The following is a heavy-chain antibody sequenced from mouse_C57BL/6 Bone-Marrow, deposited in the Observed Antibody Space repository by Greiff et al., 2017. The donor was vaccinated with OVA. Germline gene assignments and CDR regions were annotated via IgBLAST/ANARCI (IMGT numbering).Heavy chain of an antibody. V-gene: IGHV5-4*01. CDR2: ISDGGSYT. CDR1: GFTFSSYA. J-gene: IGHJ4*01. D-gene: IGHD2-1*01. Sequence: EVQLQESGGGLVKPGGSLKLSCAASGFTFSSYAMSWVRQTPEKRLEWVATISDGGSYTYYPDNVKGRFTISRDNAKNNLYLQMSHLKSEDTAMYYCAREGDGNYGDAMDYWGQGTSVTVSS. CDR3: AREGDGNYGDAMDY.